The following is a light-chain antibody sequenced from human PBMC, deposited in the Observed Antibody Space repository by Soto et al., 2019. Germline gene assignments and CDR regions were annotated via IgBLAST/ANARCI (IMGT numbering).Light chain of an antibody. V-gene: IGKV3-15*01. CDR3: QQYHKWPLT. CDR2: GAS. Sequence: EIVMTQFPATLSVSPGERAALSCRASQSVATNFAWYQQKPGQAPRLLMYGASTRATGMPATFSGSGSGTEFILTISSLQSEDFAVYYCQQYHKWPLTFGGGTKVDIK. CDR1: QSVATN. J-gene: IGKJ4*01.